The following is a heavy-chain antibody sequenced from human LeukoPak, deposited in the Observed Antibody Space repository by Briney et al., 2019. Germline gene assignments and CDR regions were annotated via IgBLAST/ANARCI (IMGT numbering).Heavy chain of an antibody. CDR1: GFTFSSYS. D-gene: IGHD5-18*01. Sequence: PGGSLRLSCAASGFTFSSYSMNWVRQAPGKGLEWVSYISSSSSTIYYADSVKGRFTISRDNAKNSLYLQMNSLRDEDTAVYYCASGRLGRLRLWPHNYGMDVWGQGTTVTVSS. CDR3: ASGRLGRLRLWPHNYGMDV. CDR2: ISSSSSTI. J-gene: IGHJ6*02. V-gene: IGHV3-48*02.